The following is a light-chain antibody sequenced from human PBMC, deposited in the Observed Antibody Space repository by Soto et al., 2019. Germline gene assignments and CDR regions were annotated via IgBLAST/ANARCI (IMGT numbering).Light chain of an antibody. CDR1: QYIGRY. J-gene: IGKJ4*01. Sequence: DIQMTQSPSSLSASVGDRVTITCRAGQYIGRYLNWYQQKPGKAPNLLIFAASSLQSGVPSRFSGSGSGTDFTLTISSLQPEDFATYYCQQANSFPLTFGGGTKVDIK. CDR2: AAS. CDR3: QQANSFPLT. V-gene: IGKV1-39*01.